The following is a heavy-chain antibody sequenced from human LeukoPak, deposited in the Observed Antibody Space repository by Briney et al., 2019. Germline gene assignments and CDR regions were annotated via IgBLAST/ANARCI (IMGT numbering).Heavy chain of an antibody. J-gene: IGHJ5*02. CDR3: TRDQNVRGVAAGMEGWFDP. V-gene: IGHV1-69*10. CDR1: GGTFSSYY. CDR2: IIPKFDLT. Sequence: SVKVSCKASGGTFSSYYMHWVRQAPGQGLEWMAGIIPKFDLTKIAQKFEGRVTITADTSTSTVYLELSNVRSDDTAIYYCTRDQNVRGVAAGMEGWFDPWGQGTLVTVSS. D-gene: IGHD1-1*01.